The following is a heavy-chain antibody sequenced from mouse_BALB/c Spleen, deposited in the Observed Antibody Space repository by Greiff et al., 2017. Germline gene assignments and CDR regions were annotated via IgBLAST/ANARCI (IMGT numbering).Heavy chain of an antibody. V-gene: IGHV1-80*01. J-gene: IGHJ3*01. CDR1: GYAFSSYW. CDR2: IYPGDGDT. Sequence: QVQLKQSGAELVRPGSSVKISCKASGYAFSSYWMNWVKQRPGQGLEWIGQIYPGDGDTNYNGKFKGKATLTADKSSSTAYMQLSSLTSEDSAVYFCARYYYDYDGGFAYWGQGTLVTVSA. D-gene: IGHD2-4*01. CDR3: ARYYYDYDGGFAY.